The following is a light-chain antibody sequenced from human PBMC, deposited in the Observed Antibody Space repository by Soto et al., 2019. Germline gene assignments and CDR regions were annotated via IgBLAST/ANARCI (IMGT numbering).Light chain of an antibody. J-gene: IGKJ2*03. CDR3: QQSFSTPYS. CDR1: QTITTY. CDR2: GVS. V-gene: IGKV1-39*01. Sequence: IPMTQSPSSLSASVGDRVTITCRASQTITTYLHWYQQKPGKAPNLPIYGVSSLPSGVPSRFSGSGSGTDFTLTITTLQPEDFATYYCQQSFSTPYSFGQGTKLEIK.